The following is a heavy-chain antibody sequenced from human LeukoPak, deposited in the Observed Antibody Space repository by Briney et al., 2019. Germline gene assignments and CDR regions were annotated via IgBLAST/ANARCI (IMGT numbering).Heavy chain of an antibody. Sequence: PSETLSLTCTVSGGSMSSYYGSWIRQPAGKGLEWIGRIYTSGSTNYNPSLKSRVTMSVDTSKNQFSLKLSSVTAADTAVYYCARERVYYYDSSGYDYWGQGTLVTVSS. V-gene: IGHV4-4*07. CDR3: ARERVYYYDSSGYDY. J-gene: IGHJ4*02. CDR2: IYTSGST. D-gene: IGHD3-22*01. CDR1: GGSMSSYY.